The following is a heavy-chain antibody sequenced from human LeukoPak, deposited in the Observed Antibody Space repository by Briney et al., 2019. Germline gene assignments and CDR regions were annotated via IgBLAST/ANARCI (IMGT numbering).Heavy chain of an antibody. CDR2: IYYSGST. CDR3: ARGRGFDP. V-gene: IGHV4-61*08. J-gene: IGHJ5*02. CDR1: GGSISSGDYY. Sequence: SETLSLACTVSGGSISSGDYYWSWIRQPPGKGLEWIGYIYYSGSTNYNPSLKSRVTISVDTSKNQFSLKLSSVTAADTAVYYCARGRGFDPWGQGTLVTVSS.